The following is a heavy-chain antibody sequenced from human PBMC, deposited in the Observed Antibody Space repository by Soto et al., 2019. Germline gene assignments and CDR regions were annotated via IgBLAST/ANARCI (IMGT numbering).Heavy chain of an antibody. V-gene: IGHV3-23*01. CDR2: ISGSGGTT. D-gene: IGHD2-15*01. CDR1: GSTFDYA. CDR3: GLRYCSRSTCPPLNSYFYMDV. Sequence: PGGSLRLSCAASGSTFDYAMTWVRQAPGKGLEWVAGISGSGGTTFYAGAMKGRFPISRDNSKNTLYLQMNSLRAEDTAVYYCGLRYCSRSTCPPLNSYFYMDVWGKGTTVTVSS. J-gene: IGHJ6*03.